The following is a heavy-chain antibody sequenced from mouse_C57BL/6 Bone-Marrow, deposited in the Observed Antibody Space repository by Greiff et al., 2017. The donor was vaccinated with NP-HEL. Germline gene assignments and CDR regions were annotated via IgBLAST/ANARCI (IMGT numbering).Heavy chain of an antibody. CDR3: AREGWLLLYWYFDG. Sequence: QVQLQQPGAELVRPGTSVKLSCKASGYTFTSYWMHWVQPRPGQGLEWIGVLDPSDSYTTYTKKFKGKATLTVDTSSSTAYMQLSSLTSEDSAVYYCAREGWLLLYWYFDGWGTGTTVTVAS. CDR1: GYTFTSYW. V-gene: IGHV1-59*01. D-gene: IGHD2-3*01. CDR2: LDPSDSYT. J-gene: IGHJ1*03.